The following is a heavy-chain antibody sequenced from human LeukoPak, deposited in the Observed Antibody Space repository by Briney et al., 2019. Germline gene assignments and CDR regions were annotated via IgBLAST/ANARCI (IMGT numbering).Heavy chain of an antibody. J-gene: IGHJ4*02. D-gene: IGHD4-17*01. CDR2: IYYSGST. CDR1: GGSISSYY. CDR3: ARGPGYGDGVDY. V-gene: IGHV4-59*06. Sequence: SETLSLTCTVSGGSISSYYWSWIRQHPGKGLEWIGYIYYSGSTYYNPSLKSRVTISVDTSKNQFSLKLSSVTAADTAVYYCARGPGYGDGVDYWGQGTLVTVSS.